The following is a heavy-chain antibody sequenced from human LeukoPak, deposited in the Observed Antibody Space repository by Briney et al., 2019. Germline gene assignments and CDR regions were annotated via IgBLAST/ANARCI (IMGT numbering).Heavy chain of an antibody. CDR3: ATGYSSGWYFYVQH. J-gene: IGHJ1*01. CDR1: GLTFNKYW. D-gene: IGHD6-19*01. V-gene: IGHV3-7*01. Sequence: TGGSLRLSCEASGLTFNKYWMTWVRQAPGKGREWVANIKQDGSEKNYVDSVKGRFTISRDNAKNSLSLRMNSLSAEDTAVYYCATGYSSGWYFYVQHWGQGYLVSVSS. CDR2: IKQDGSEK.